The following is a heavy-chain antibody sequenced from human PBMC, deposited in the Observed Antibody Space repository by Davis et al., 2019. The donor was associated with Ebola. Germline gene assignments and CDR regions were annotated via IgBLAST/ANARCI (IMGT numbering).Heavy chain of an antibody. CDR2: INTDGSTT. CDR3: VRAGATARGDY. J-gene: IGHJ4*02. D-gene: IGHD5-18*01. CDR1: GFTFSSYW. V-gene: IGHV3-74*01. Sequence: PGGSLRLSCAASGFTFSSYWMHWVRQAPGKGLVWVSRINTDGSTTDYADSVKGRFTISRDNAKNTLYLQMNSLRGEDTAVYYCVRAGATARGDYWGQGTLVTVSS.